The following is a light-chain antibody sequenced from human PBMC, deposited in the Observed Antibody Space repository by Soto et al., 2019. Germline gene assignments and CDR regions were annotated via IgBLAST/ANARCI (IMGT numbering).Light chain of an antibody. CDR2: GVS. J-gene: IGKJ1*01. CDR1: QSVTSNY. CDR3: LQYGDSPRT. Sequence: EIVLTQSPGTLSLSPGERATLSCRASQSVTSNYFAWYQQKPGQAPRLLIFGVSDRATGIPDRFSASGSGTDFTLTISRLEPEDFAVYYCLQYGDSPRTFGQGTKV. V-gene: IGKV3-20*01.